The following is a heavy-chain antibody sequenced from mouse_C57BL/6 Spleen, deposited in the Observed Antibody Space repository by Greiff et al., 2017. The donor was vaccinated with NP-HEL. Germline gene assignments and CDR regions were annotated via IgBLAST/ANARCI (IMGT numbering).Heavy chain of an antibody. CDR2: IYPGDGDT. CDR1: GYAFSSSW. V-gene: IGHV1-82*01. CDR3: ARWGLRRDYAMDY. J-gene: IGHJ4*01. D-gene: IGHD2-12*01. Sequence: VQLVESGPELVKPGASVKISCKASGYAFSSSWMNWVKQRPGKGLEWIGRIYPGDGDTNYNGKFKGKATLTADKSSSTAYMQLSSLTSVDSAVYFCARWGLRRDYAMDYWGQGTSVTVSS.